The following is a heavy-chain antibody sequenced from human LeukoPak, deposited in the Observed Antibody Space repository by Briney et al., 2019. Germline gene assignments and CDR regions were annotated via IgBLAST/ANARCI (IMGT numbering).Heavy chain of an antibody. D-gene: IGHD3-22*01. J-gene: IGHJ4*02. CDR1: GFTFSSYA. CDR2: ISGSGGST. Sequence: GGSLRLSCAASGFTFSSYAMSWVRQAPGKGLEWVSAISGSGGSTYYADSVKGRFTISRDNSKNTLYLQMNSLRAEDTAVYYCAKDLDYYDSSGDFDYWGREPWSPSPQ. CDR3: AKDLDYYDSSGDFDY. V-gene: IGHV3-23*01.